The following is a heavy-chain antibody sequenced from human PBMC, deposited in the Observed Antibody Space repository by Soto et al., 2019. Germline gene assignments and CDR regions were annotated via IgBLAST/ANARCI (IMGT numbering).Heavy chain of an antibody. CDR3: ARDIAIVATIGAYDAFDI. D-gene: IGHD5-12*01. CDR1: GGTFSSYA. V-gene: IGHV1-69*13. CDR2: IIPIFGTA. J-gene: IGHJ3*02. Sequence: VASVKVSCKASGGTFSSYAISWVRQAPGQGLEWMGGIIPIFGTANYAQKFQGRVTITADESTSTAYMELSSLRSEDTAVYYCARDIAIVATIGAYDAFDIWGQGTMVTVSS.